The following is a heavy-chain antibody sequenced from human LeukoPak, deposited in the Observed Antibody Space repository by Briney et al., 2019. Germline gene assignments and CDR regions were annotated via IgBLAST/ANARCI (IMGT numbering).Heavy chain of an antibody. Sequence: PSETLSLTCTVSGGSISPRYWSWIRQPPGKGLEYIGYLYSSGSPNYNPSLKSRVTISVDTSKNQISLKLTSVSAADTAVYYCARGYGDYASWVDYWGQGTLVTVSS. V-gene: IGHV4-59*08. J-gene: IGHJ4*02. CDR1: GGSISPRY. D-gene: IGHD5-12*01. CDR2: LYSSGSP. CDR3: ARGYGDYASWVDY.